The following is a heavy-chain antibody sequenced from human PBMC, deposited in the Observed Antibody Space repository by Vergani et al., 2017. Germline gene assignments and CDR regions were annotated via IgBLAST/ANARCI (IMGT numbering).Heavy chain of an antibody. J-gene: IGHJ3*02. D-gene: IGHD6-19*01. CDR1: GESIRSGSHY. CDR2: IHTGGST. V-gene: IGHV4-61*02. CDR3: ARETRNRGEAVAGTRDAFDI. Sequence: QVKLQESGPGLLKPSQTLSLTCTVSGESIRSGSHYWSWIRQPAGKGPEWIGHIHTGGSTDLNPSFKSRVSISVDTSKSQFSLKLNSVTVADTAVYYCARETRNRGEAVAGTRDAFDIWGQGTMVTVSS.